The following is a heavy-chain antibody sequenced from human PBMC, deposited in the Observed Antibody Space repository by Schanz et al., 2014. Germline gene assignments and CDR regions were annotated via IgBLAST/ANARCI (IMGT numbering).Heavy chain of an antibody. V-gene: IGHV3-23*01. D-gene: IGHD2-15*01. CDR3: AKVREWWPYYFDY. CDR1: GITFSDYA. Sequence: EVQLLESGGALEQPGGSLRLSCAASGITFSDYAMSWVRQAPGKGLEWVSSISIRGGNTYYTDSVKGRFTISRDNSDNTLFLQMNSLRAEDTAVYYCAKVREWWPYYFDYWGQGTLVTVSS. CDR2: ISIRGGNT. J-gene: IGHJ4*02.